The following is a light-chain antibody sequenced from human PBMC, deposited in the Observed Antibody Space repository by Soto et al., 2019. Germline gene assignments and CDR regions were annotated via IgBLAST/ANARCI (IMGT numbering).Light chain of an antibody. J-gene: IGKJ1*01. CDR1: PSVSSY. V-gene: IGKV3-11*01. CDR3: QQRSNWPRT. Sequence: EIVLTQSPATLSLSPGEIATLSCRASPSVSSYLAGYQQKPGQAPRLLIYDASNRATGIPARFSGSGSGTDFTLTISSLEPEYFAVYYCQQRSNWPRTFGKGTKVEIK. CDR2: DAS.